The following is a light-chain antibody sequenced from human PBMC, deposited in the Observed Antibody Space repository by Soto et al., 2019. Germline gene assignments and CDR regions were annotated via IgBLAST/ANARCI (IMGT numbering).Light chain of an antibody. CDR1: QGISNY. CDR2: AAS. V-gene: IGKV1-27*01. Sequence: DIQMTQSPSSLSASVGDRVTITCRASQGISNYLAWYQQKPGKVPKLLIYAASTLQSGVPSRFSGSGSGTDFTLTISSLQPEDVATYYCQKYNSASEITFGQGTRLEIK. CDR3: QKYNSASEIT. J-gene: IGKJ5*01.